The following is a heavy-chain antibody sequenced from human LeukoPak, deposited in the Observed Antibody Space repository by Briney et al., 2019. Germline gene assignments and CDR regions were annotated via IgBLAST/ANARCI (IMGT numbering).Heavy chain of an antibody. J-gene: IGHJ4*02. CDR3: ARVLGPIAAAPTPFDS. CDR2: ISSSSSYT. V-gene: IGHV3-11*05. D-gene: IGHD6-13*01. CDR1: GFTFSDYY. Sequence: KPVGSLRLSCAATGFTFSDYYMSWIRQAPGKGLEWVSYISSSSSYTNYADSVKGRFTISSDNAKNSLYLQMNSLSAEDTAVYYCARVLGPIAAAPTPFDSWGQGTLFTVSP.